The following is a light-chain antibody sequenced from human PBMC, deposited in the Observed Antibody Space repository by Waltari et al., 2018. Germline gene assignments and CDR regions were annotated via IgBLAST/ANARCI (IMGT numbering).Light chain of an antibody. CDR1: MHDIGFFHY. V-gene: IGLV2-14*01. Sequence: QSALTQPASVSGSPGQSIPISCPGSMHDIGFFHYVPWYQHHPGQAPKLLIYDVSNRPSGVSSRFSGSKSGSTASLAISGLQTEDEADYYCCSYTGTDTYVFGTGTKVTVL. J-gene: IGLJ1*01. CDR3: CSYTGTDTYV. CDR2: DVS.